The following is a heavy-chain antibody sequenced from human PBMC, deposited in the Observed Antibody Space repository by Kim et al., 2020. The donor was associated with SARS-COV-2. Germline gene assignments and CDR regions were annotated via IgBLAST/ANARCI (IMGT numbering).Heavy chain of an antibody. CDR3: ARGPGYGSGSYGPPNGY. Sequence: ASVKVSCKASGYTFTSYAMHWVRQAPGQRLEWMGWINAGNGNTKYSQKLQGRVTITRDTSASTAYMELGSLRSEDTAVYYCARGPGYGSGSYGPPNGYWGQGTLVPVSS. J-gene: IGHJ4*02. CDR1: GYTFTSYA. D-gene: IGHD3-10*01. CDR2: INAGNGNT. V-gene: IGHV1-3*01.